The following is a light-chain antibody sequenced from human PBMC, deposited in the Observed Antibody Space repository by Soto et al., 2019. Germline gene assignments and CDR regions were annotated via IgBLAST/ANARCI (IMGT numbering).Light chain of an antibody. CDR3: QQYRT. CDR2: DAS. Sequence: DIQMTQSPSTLSASVGDRVTITCRASQSISSWLAWYQQKPGKAPKLLIYDASSLESGVPSRFSGSGSGTEFTLTICSLQPDDFATYYCQQYRTFGQGTKVEIK. V-gene: IGKV1-5*01. J-gene: IGKJ1*01. CDR1: QSISSW.